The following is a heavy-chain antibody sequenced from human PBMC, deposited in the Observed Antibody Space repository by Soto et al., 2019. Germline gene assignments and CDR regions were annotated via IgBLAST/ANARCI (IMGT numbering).Heavy chain of an antibody. V-gene: IGHV1-58*01. CDR2: IVVGSGNT. Sequence: QMQLVQSGPEVKKPGTSVKVSCKASGFTFSSSAVQWVRQARGQRLEWIGWIVVGSGNTNYAQKCQERVTISRDMSTRSAYRELSSLRSEDTALFYCPTATYNYDSSGFSTFVFDLWGQGTMVTVPS. J-gene: IGHJ3*01. CDR3: PTATYNYDSSGFSTFVFDL. CDR1: GFTFSSSA. D-gene: IGHD3-22*01.